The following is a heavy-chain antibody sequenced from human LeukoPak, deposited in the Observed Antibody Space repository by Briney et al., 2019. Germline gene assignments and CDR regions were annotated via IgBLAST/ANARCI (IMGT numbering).Heavy chain of an antibody. CDR3: ARDRHCSSTSCYEGFWFDP. V-gene: IGHV1-69*01. CDR2: IIPIFGTA. D-gene: IGHD2-2*01. J-gene: IGHJ5*02. CDR1: GGTFSSYA. Sequence: SVKVSCKASGGTFSSYAISWVRQAPGQGLEWMGGIIPIFGTANYAQKFQGRVTITADESTSTAYMELSSLRSEDTAMYYCARDRHCSSTSCYEGFWFDPWGQGTLVTVSS.